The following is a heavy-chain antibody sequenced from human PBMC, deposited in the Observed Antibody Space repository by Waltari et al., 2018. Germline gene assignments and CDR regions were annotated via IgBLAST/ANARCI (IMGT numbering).Heavy chain of an antibody. J-gene: IGHJ4*02. CDR2: LYHSGST. D-gene: IGHD3-16*01. Sequence: QVQLQESGPGLVKPSETLSLTCAVSGYSISSGYYWGWIRPPPGKGPEWIGSLYHSGSTSYNPSLKSRLSMSVDTSKNQFFLELSSVTAADTAVYYCAREDFYDGEGYFDYWGQGTLVTVSS. CDR1: GYSISSGYY. V-gene: IGHV4-38-2*02. CDR3: AREDFYDGEGYFDY.